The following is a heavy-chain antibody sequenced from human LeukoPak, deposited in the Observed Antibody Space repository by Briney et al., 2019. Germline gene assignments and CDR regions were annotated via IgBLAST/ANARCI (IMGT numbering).Heavy chain of an antibody. CDR2: IKGDGSHT. CDR1: GFTFSNYW. J-gene: IGHJ5*01. Sequence: GGSLRLSCAASGFTFSNYWMHWVRQAPGKGLVWVSRIKGDGSHTIYADSVKGRFTISRDNAKNTLYLQMKSLRAEDTAVYYCVRDWDHFDFDSWGQGTLVIVSS. V-gene: IGHV3-74*01. CDR3: VRDWDHFDFDS. D-gene: IGHD3-9*01.